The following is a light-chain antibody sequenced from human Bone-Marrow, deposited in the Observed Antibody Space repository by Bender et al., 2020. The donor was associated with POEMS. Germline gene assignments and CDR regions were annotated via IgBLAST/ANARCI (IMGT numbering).Light chain of an antibody. CDR1: STDVGGYDY. V-gene: IGLV2-14*03. CDR2: HVS. Sequence: QSALTQPPSASGSPGQSVTISCTGTSTDVGGYDYVSWYQQHPGKAPKLILSHVSNRPSGISDRFSGSKSGNTAFLTVSGLQADDEADYYCSSHTTSRTGVFGGGTKVTVL. CDR3: SSHTTSRTGV. J-gene: IGLJ3*02.